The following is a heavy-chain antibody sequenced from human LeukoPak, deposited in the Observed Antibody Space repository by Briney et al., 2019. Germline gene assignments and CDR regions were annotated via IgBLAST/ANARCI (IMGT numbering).Heavy chain of an antibody. Sequence: SETLSLTCTVSGGSISSSSYYWGWIRQPPGKGLEWIGSIYYSGSTYYNPSLKSRVTISVVTSKNQFSLKLSSVTAADTAVYYCARGELRFLEGLSFFDYWGQGTLVTVS. CDR3: ARGELRFLEGLSFFDY. J-gene: IGHJ4*02. D-gene: IGHD3-3*01. V-gene: IGHV4-39*01. CDR2: IYYSGST. CDR1: GGSISSSSYY.